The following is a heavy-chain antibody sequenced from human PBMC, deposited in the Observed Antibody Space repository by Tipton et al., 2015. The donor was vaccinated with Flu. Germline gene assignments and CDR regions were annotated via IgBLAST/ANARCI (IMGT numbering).Heavy chain of an antibody. CDR3: ARDSGSDFFDH. J-gene: IGHJ4*02. CDR1: GYTFTEYY. V-gene: IGHV1-2*02. CDR2: VNPTNGGS. D-gene: IGHD1-26*01. Sequence: QLVQSGAEVKKPGAAVKVSCKASGYTFTEYYIHWLRQAPGQGFEWMGWVNPTNGGSSIAQKFRGRFTVTRDMSTSTAYMELRRLKYGDTAKYYCARDSGSDFFDHWGQGNLVIVSS.